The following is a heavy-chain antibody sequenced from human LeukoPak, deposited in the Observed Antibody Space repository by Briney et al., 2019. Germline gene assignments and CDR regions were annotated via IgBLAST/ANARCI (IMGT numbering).Heavy chain of an antibody. D-gene: IGHD3-10*01. CDR1: GGSISSYY. J-gene: IGHJ4*02. V-gene: IGHV4-59*08. CDR2: IYYSGST. CDR3: ARQRSLVRGYFGY. Sequence: SETLSLTCTVSGGSISSYYWSWIRQPPGKGLEWIGYIYYSGSTNYKPSLKRRVTISVDTSKNQFSPTLSSVTAADTTVYYCARQRSLVRGYFGYWGQGTLVTVSS.